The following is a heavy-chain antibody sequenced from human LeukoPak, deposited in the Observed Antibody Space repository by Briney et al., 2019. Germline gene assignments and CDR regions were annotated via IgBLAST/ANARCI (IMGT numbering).Heavy chain of an antibody. CDR3: ARPENYYDSSGYYY. Sequence: ASVKVSCKASGYTFTGYYMHWVRQAPGQGLEWMGWINPNGGGTNYAQKFQGRVTMTRDTSISTAYMELSRLRSDDTAVYYCARPENYYDSSGYYYWGQGTLVTVSS. J-gene: IGHJ4*02. CDR2: INPNGGGT. D-gene: IGHD3-22*01. V-gene: IGHV1-2*02. CDR1: GYTFTGYY.